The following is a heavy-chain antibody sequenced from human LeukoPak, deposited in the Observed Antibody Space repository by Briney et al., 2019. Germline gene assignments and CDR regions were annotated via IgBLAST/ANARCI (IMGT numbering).Heavy chain of an antibody. CDR3: ARGSRELYYFDY. J-gene: IGHJ4*02. CDR2: IYYSGST. Sequence: SETLSLTCTVSGGSLSSYYWSWIRQPPGKGLDWVGYIYYSGSTKYNPALKSRVTISVDASKTQLSLKLNSVTAADTAVYCSARGSRELYYFDYWGEGTLVTVSS. D-gene: IGHD1-7*01. CDR1: GGSLSSYY. V-gene: IGHV4-59*01.